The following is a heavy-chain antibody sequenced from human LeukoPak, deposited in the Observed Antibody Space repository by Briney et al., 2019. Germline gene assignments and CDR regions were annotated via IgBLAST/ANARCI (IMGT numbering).Heavy chain of an antibody. V-gene: IGHV4-30-2*01. CDR2: IYHSGST. D-gene: IGHD5-12*01. CDR3: ARGGYSGYKN. Sequence: SETLSLTCAVSGGSISSGGYSWSWIRQPPGKGLEWIGYIYHSGSTYYNPSLKSRVTISVDRSKNQSSLKLSSVTAADTAVYYCARGGYSGYKNWGQGTLVTVSS. CDR1: GGSISSGGYS. J-gene: IGHJ4*02.